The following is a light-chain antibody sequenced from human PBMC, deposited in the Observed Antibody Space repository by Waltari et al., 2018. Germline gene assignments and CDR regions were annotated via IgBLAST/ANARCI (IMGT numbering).Light chain of an antibody. J-gene: IGLJ3*02. CDR1: SSNIGHIA. V-gene: IGLV1-36*01. Sequence: QSVLTQPPPVSAAPRQRVTISCSGSSSNIGHIALSWYQQLPGKAPKLLIYYDDLLPSGVSDRFSGSKSGTSASLAISGLQSEDEADYYCAAWDDSVNGRVFGGGTKLTVL. CDR3: AAWDDSVNGRV. CDR2: YDD.